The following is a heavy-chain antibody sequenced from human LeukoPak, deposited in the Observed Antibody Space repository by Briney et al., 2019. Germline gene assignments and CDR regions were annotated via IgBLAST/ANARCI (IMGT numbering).Heavy chain of an antibody. CDR1: GFTVSSNH. CDR2: FYSGGDT. D-gene: IGHD3-22*01. J-gene: IGHJ4*02. Sequence: GGSLRLSCAVSGFTVSSNHMSWVRQAPGKGLEWVSVFYSGGDTHYADSVKGRFTISRDNSKNTLYLQMNSLRVEDTAVYYCARGEYYYDGGYWGQGTLVTVSS. V-gene: IGHV3-53*01. CDR3: ARGEYYYDGGY.